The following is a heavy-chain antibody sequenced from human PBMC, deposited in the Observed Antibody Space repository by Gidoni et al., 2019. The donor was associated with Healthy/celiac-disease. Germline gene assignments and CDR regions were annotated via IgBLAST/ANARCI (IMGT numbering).Heavy chain of an antibody. CDR1: GFTFSSYE. Sequence: EVQLVESGGGLVQPGGSLRLSCAASGFTFSSYEMNWVRQAPGKGLEWVSYISSSGSTIYYADSVKGRFTISRDNAKNSLYLQMNSLRAEDTAVYYCASLYFDWLLLGDTPDAFDIWGQGTMVTVSS. CDR3: ASLYFDWLLLGDTPDAFDI. CDR2: ISSSGSTI. J-gene: IGHJ3*02. V-gene: IGHV3-48*03. D-gene: IGHD3-9*01.